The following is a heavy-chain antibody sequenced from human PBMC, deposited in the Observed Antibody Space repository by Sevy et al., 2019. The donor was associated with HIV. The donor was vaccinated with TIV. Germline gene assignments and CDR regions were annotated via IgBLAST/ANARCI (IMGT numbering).Heavy chain of an antibody. CDR1: GFTFSSYS. V-gene: IGHV3-30-3*01. J-gene: IGHJ4*02. D-gene: IGHD3-22*01. CDR2: ISYDGSNK. CDR3: ASRKNYFDSSGYYSGFLASPP. Sequence: GGSLRLSCAASGFTFSSYSIHWVRQVPGKGLEWVAVISYDGSNKHYADSVKGRFTISRDNSKNTLYLQMNSLRPEDTAMYYCASRKNYFDSSGYYSGFLASPPWGQGTLVTVSS.